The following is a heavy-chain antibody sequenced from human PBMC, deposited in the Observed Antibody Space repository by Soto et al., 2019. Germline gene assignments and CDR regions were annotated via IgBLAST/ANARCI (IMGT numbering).Heavy chain of an antibody. CDR1: GGSISSGDYY. CDR2: IYYSGST. V-gene: IGHV4-30-4*01. D-gene: IGHD3-16*01. CDR3: ARDRARQGGFEP. Sequence: PSETLSLTCTVSGGSISSGDYYWSGIRQPPGKGLEWIGYIYYSGSTYYNPSLKSRVTISVDTSKNQFSLKLSSVTAADTAVYYCARDRARQGGFEPWGQGTLVTVSS. J-gene: IGHJ5*02.